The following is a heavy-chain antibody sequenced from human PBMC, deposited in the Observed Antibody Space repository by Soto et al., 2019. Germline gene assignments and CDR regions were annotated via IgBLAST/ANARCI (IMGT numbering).Heavy chain of an antibody. CDR2: ISYDGSNK. CDR1: GFTFSSYA. CDR3: ARDLGWFGELLWNWFDP. J-gene: IGHJ5*02. V-gene: IGHV3-30-3*01. D-gene: IGHD3-10*01. Sequence: GGSLRLSCAASGFTFSSYAMHWVRQAPGKGLEWVAVISYDGSNKYYADSVKGRFTISRDNSKNTLYLQMNSLRAEDTAVYYCARDLGWFGELLWNWFDPWGQGTLVTVSS.